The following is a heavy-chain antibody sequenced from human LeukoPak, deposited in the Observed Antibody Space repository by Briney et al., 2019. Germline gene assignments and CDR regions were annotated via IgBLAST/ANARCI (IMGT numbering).Heavy chain of an antibody. V-gene: IGHV3-73*01. D-gene: IGHD6-6*01. CDR3: TRLVVGSSSSLVDY. Sequence: GGSLRLSCAASGLTFSGSAMHWVRQASGQGLEWVGRIRSKANSYATAYAASVKGRFTISRDDSKNTAYLQMNSLKTEDTAVYYCTRLVVGSSSSLVDYWGQGTLVTVSS. J-gene: IGHJ4*02. CDR1: GLTFSGSA. CDR2: IRSKANSYAT.